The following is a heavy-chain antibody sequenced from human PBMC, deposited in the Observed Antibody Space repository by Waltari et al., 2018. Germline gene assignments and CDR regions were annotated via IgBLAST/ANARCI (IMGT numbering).Heavy chain of an antibody. Sequence: EVQLLDSGGGLVQPGGSLRLSCAAYGFTFSNYDMSWVRQAPGKGLEWVSTISGSGVSTYYADSVKGRFTISRDNSKNPLFLQMNSLRAEDTAVYYCAKSPGPGRGYLGAYWGQGTLVTVSS. CDR3: AKSPGPGRGYLGAY. CDR1: GFTFSNYD. V-gene: IGHV3-23*01. D-gene: IGHD5-12*01. J-gene: IGHJ4*02. CDR2: ISGSGVST.